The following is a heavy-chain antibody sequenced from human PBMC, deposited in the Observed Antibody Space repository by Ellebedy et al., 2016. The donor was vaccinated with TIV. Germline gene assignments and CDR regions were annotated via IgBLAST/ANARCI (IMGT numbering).Heavy chain of an antibody. Sequence: SLKISCAASGSTFSDYYMSWLRQAPGKGLEWVSYISSSSSYTNYADSVKGRFTISRDNAKNSLYLQMNSLRAEDTAVYYCARGKLRLGELSLAPFDYWGQGTLVTVSS. CDR2: ISSSSSYT. CDR1: GSTFSDYY. V-gene: IGHV3-11*06. J-gene: IGHJ4*02. CDR3: ARGKLRLGELSLAPFDY. D-gene: IGHD3-16*02.